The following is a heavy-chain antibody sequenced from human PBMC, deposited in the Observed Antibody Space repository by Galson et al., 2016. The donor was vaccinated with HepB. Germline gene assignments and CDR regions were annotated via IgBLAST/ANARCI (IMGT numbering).Heavy chain of an antibody. V-gene: IGHV1-46*03. J-gene: IGHJ6*02. CDR1: GYTFTSYY. CDR3: ARERKLELDYYYYYGMDV. D-gene: IGHD1-7*01. Sequence: SGAEVKKPGESLKISCKASGYTFTSYYMHWVRQAPGQGLEWMGIINPSGGDTSYAQKFQGRVTMTRDTSTSTVYMELSSLRSEDTALYYCARERKLELDYYYYYGMDVWGQGTTVTVS. CDR2: INPSGGDT.